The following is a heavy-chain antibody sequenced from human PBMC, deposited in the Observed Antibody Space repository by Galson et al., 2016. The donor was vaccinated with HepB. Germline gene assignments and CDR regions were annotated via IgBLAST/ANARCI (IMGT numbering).Heavy chain of an antibody. CDR3: ARGYDAFDL. CDR1: GYTFIGHD. J-gene: IGHJ3*01. Sequence: SVKVSCKASGYTFIGHDINWARQATGQGLEWVGWMNPKSGRTGYAQKLQGRVTMTRNTSISTAYMEVRSLTSEDTAVYYCARGYDAFDLWGQSTLVIVSS. CDR2: MNPKSGRT. V-gene: IGHV1-8*01.